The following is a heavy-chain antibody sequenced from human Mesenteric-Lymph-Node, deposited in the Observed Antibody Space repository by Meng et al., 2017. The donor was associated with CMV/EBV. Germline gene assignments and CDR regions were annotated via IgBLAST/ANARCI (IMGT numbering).Heavy chain of an antibody. J-gene: IGHJ6*02. Sequence: ASVKVSCKASGYTFTSYGISWVRQAPGQGLEWMGWISAYNGNTNYAQKLQGRVTMTTDTSTSTAYMELRSLRSDDTAVYYCARDLRDVVVPAAYYYYYGMDVWGQGTAVTVSS. D-gene: IGHD2-2*01. CDR2: ISAYNGNT. CDR3: ARDLRDVVVPAAYYYYYGMDV. CDR1: GYTFTSYG. V-gene: IGHV1-18*01.